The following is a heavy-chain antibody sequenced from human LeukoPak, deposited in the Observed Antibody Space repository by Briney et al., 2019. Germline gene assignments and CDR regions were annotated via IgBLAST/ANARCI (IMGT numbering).Heavy chain of an antibody. Sequence: GGSLRLSCATSGFTFSSYAMSWVRQAPGKGLEWVAVISYDGSNKYYADSVKGRFTISRDNSKNTLYLQMNSLRAEDTAVYYCVKDLGHGSYYVLGIDYWGQGTLVTVSS. CDR2: ISYDGSNK. CDR1: GFTFSSYA. CDR3: VKDLGHGSYYVLGIDY. D-gene: IGHD1-26*01. V-gene: IGHV3-30*18. J-gene: IGHJ4*02.